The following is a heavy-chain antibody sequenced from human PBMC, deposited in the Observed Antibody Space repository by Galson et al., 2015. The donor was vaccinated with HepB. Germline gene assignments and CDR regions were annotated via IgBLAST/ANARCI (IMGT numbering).Heavy chain of an antibody. CDR3: ARGGVATIGGPTFDY. D-gene: IGHD5-24*01. CDR2: IRAYNGNT. CDR1: GYTFTTYG. Sequence: QSGAEVKKPGASVKVSCKASGYTFTTYGVSWVRQAPGQGLEWMGRIRAYNGNTDYAQKPQGRVTMTTDTSTSTAYMEPRSLRPDDTAIYCCARGGVATIGGPTFDYWGQGTLVTVSS. V-gene: IGHV1-18*01. J-gene: IGHJ4*02.